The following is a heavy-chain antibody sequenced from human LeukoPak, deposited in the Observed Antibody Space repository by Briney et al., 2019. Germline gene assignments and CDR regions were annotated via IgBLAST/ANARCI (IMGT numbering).Heavy chain of an antibody. CDR2: IYHSGST. CDR1: GGSISNYY. V-gene: IGHV4-59*05. J-gene: IGHJ5*02. Sequence: SETLSLTCVVSGGSISNYYWSWIRQPPGKGLEGIGSIYHSGSTYYNPSLKSRVTISVDTSKNQFSLKLSSVTAADTAVYYCASRPYYGSGSSFDPWGQGTLVTVSS. CDR3: ASRPYYGSGSSFDP. D-gene: IGHD3-10*01.